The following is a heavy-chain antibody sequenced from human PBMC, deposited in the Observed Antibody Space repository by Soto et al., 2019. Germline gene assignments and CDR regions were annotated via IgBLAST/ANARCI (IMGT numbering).Heavy chain of an antibody. Sequence: QVQLVQSGAEVKKPGASVKVSCKAAGYNFTGYYMHWVRQGPGQGLEWMGWINPNSGGTNYAQKFKGRVSMTRDTSISTAYRELSRLRSGDTAVYYCARGVYSSENWFDPWGQGALVNVSS. CDR2: INPNSGGT. D-gene: IGHD6-25*01. V-gene: IGHV1-2*02. CDR3: ARGVYSSENWFDP. CDR1: GYNFTGYY. J-gene: IGHJ5*02.